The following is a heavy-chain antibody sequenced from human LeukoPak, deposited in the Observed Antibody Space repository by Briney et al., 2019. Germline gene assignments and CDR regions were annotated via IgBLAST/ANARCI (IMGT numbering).Heavy chain of an antibody. Sequence: SETLSLTCTVSGGSISTSSYYWGWIRQPPGKGLEWIGSIYYSGSTYYNPSLKSRVTISVDTSKNQFSLKLSSVTAADTAVYYCARGLQIFNYFDYWGQGTLVTVSS. CDR2: IYYSGST. CDR3: ARGLQIFNYFDY. CDR1: GGSISTSSYY. J-gene: IGHJ4*02. V-gene: IGHV4-39*01.